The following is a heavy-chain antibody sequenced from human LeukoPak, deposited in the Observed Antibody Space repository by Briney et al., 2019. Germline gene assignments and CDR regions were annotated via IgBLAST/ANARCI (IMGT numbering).Heavy chain of an antibody. CDR2: IYTSGST. Sequence: KPSETLSLTCTVSGGSISSGSYYWSWIRQPAGKGLEWIGRIYTSGSTNYNPSLKSRVTISVDTSKNQFSLKLSSVTAADTAVYYCARVKGVLYNWNDSIYFDYWGQGTLVTVSS. CDR1: GGSISSGSYY. J-gene: IGHJ4*02. CDR3: ARVKGVLYNWNDSIYFDY. D-gene: IGHD1-1*01. V-gene: IGHV4-61*02.